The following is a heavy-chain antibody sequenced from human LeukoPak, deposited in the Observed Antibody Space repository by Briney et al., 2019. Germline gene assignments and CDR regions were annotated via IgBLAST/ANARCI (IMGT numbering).Heavy chain of an antibody. CDR2: IYYSGST. CDR1: GFTFSDYG. D-gene: IGHD5-18*01. CDR3: ARDQKEGYSYGPYWYFDL. Sequence: GSLRLSCAASGFTFSDYGMNWVRQPPGKGLEWIGSIYYSGSTYYNPSLKSRVTISVDTSKNQFSLKLSSVTAADTAVYYCARDQKEGYSYGPYWYFDLWGRGTLVTVSS. J-gene: IGHJ2*01. V-gene: IGHV4-38-2*02.